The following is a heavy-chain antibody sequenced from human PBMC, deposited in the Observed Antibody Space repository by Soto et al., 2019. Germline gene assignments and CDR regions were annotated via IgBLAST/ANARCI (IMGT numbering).Heavy chain of an antibody. D-gene: IGHD3-22*01. J-gene: IGHJ5*02. CDR1: GGSISSGGYY. CDR3: ARGGDYYDSSGYPGDWFDP. Sequence: QVQLQESGPGLVKPSQTLSLTCTVSGGSISSGGYYWSWIRQHPGKGLEWIGYIYYSGSTYYNPSLKSRVTISVDTSKNQFSLKLSSVTAADTAVYYCARGGDYYDSSGYPGDWFDPWGQGTLVTVSS. V-gene: IGHV4-31*03. CDR2: IYYSGST.